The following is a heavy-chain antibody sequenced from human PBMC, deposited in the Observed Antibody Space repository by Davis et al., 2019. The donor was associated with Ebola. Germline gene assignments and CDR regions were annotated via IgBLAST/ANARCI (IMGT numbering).Heavy chain of an antibody. CDR1: GYTFTSYA. D-gene: IGHD3-3*01. CDR2: INAGNGNT. Sequence: AASVKVSCKASGYTFTSYAMHWVRQAPGQRLEWMGWINAGNGNTKYSQKFQGRVTITRDTSASTAYMELSSLRSEDTAVYYCARGNTIFGVVLYYYGMDVWGQGTTVTVSS. CDR3: ARGNTIFGVVLYYYGMDV. J-gene: IGHJ6*02. V-gene: IGHV1-3*01.